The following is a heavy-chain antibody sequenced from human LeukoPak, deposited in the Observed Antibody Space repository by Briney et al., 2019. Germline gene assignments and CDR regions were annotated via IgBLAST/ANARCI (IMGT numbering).Heavy chain of an antibody. V-gene: IGHV4-59*08. J-gene: IGHJ4*02. D-gene: IGHD6-19*01. CDR1: GGSISGYY. CDR3: ARLASSGWSHCDY. CDR2: IYYSGST. Sequence: PSETPSLTCTVSGGSISGYYWSWIRQPPGQGPEWIGYIYYSGSTNYSPSLKSRVTISVDTSKNQFSLKMNSVTAADAAVYYCARLASSGWSHCDYWGQGALVTVSS.